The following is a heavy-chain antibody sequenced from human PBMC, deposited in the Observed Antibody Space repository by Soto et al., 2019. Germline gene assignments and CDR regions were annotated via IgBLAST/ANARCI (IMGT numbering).Heavy chain of an antibody. D-gene: IGHD2-15*01. CDR2: IIPIFGTA. J-gene: IGHJ6*02. Sequence: QVQLVQSGAEVKKPGSSVKVSCKASGGTFSSYAISWVRQAPGQGLEWMGGIIPIFGTADYAQKFQGRVTITADESTSTDYMELSSLISEDTAVYYCARHPGRPYDYYGMDVWGQGTTVTVSS. CDR1: GGTFSSYA. CDR3: ARHPGRPYDYYGMDV. V-gene: IGHV1-69*12.